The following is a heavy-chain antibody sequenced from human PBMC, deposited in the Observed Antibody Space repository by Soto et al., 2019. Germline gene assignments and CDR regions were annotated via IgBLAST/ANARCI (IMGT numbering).Heavy chain of an antibody. D-gene: IGHD4-17*01. J-gene: IGHJ4*02. Sequence: PGESLKISCKGSGCTFTNYCLGWVRQAPGQGLEWMGWISAYNGNTNYAQKLQGRVTMTTDTSTSTAYMELRSLRSDDTAVYYCARNIPYGDYDYWGQGTLVTVSS. V-gene: IGHV1-18*04. CDR2: ISAYNGNT. CDR1: GCTFTNYC. CDR3: ARNIPYGDYDY.